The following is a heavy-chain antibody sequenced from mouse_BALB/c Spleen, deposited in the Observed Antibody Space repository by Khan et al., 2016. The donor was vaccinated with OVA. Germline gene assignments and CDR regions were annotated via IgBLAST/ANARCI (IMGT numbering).Heavy chain of an antibody. J-gene: IGHJ3*01. CDR3: ARLSYYYYSEGFAY. CDR1: GFTFSTYG. D-gene: IGHD1-1*01. V-gene: IGHV5-6*01. Sequence: EVQLQESGGDLVKPGGSLKLSCAASGFTFSTYGMSWVRQTPDMRLEWVATISSGSHYTYYPDSVKGRFTISRDNAKNTLYLQMSSLKSEDTAIYYCARLSYYYYSEGFAYWGQGTLGTVSA. CDR2: ISSGSHYT.